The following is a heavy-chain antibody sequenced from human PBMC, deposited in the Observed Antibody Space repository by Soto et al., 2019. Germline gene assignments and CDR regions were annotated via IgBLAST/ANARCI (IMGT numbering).Heavy chain of an antibody. Sequence: ASVKVSCKASGYTFSSYGISWVRQAPGQGLEWMGWIRPDSGNTDYAQKFEGRVTMTADTSTSTAYMELSSLRSEDTAVYYCARGFSGGRDFDYWGQGTLVTVSS. CDR1: GYTFSSYG. CDR2: IRPDSGNT. CDR3: ARGFSGGRDFDY. V-gene: IGHV1-18*01. D-gene: IGHD2-15*01. J-gene: IGHJ4*02.